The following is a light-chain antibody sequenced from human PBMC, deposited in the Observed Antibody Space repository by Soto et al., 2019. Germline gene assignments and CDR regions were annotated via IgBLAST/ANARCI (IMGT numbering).Light chain of an antibody. CDR3: CSYAGSSSSI. CDR1: SSDVGTYNL. CDR2: EVT. J-gene: IGLJ1*01. Sequence: QSVLTQPASVSGSPGQSITISCSGTSSDVGTYNLVSWYQQYPGKAPRLMIYEVTKRPSGVSNRFSGSKSGNTASLTISGLQPEDEAYYYCCSYAGSSSSISGTGTRSPS. V-gene: IGLV2-23*02.